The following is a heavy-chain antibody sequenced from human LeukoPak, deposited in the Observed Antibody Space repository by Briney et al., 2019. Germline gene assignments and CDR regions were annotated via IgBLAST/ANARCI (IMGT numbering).Heavy chain of an antibody. D-gene: IGHD2-21*02. CDR3: ARDSPYCGGDCYLDY. CDR2: IKQDGSEK. Sequence: PGGSLRLSCAASGFTFSSYWMSWVRQAPGKGLEWVANIKQDGSEKYYVDSVKGRFTISRDNAKNTLYLQMNSLRAEDTAVYYCARDSPYCGGDCYLDYWGQGTLVTVSS. V-gene: IGHV3-7*01. J-gene: IGHJ4*02. CDR1: GFTFSSYW.